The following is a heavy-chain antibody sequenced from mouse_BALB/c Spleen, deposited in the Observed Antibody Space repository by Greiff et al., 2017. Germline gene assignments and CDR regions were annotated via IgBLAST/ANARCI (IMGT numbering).Heavy chain of an antibody. Sequence: EVKLVESGGGLVKPGGSLKLSCAASGFTFSSYTMSWVRQTPEKRLEWVATISSGGSYTYYPDSVKGRFTISRDNAKNTLYLQMSSLKSEDTAMYYCTREDITTVVPDYWGQGTTLTVSS. CDR2: ISSGGSYT. D-gene: IGHD1-1*01. J-gene: IGHJ2*01. V-gene: IGHV5-6-4*01. CDR3: TREDITTVVPDY. CDR1: GFTFSSYT.